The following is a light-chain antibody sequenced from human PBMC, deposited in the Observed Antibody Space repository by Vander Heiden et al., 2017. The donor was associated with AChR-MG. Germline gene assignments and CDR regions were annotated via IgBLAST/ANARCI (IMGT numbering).Light chain of an antibody. CDR1: QSVLYSSNNKNY. CDR2: WAS. CDR3: QQYYSTPLT. V-gene: IGKV4-1*01. J-gene: IGKJ2*01. Sequence: DIVMTQSPDSLAVSLGERATINCKPSQSVLYSSNNKNYLAWYQQKPGQPPKLLIYWASTRESGVPDRFSGSGSGTDFTLTVSSLQADDVAVYYCQQYYSTPLTFGQGTKVEIK.